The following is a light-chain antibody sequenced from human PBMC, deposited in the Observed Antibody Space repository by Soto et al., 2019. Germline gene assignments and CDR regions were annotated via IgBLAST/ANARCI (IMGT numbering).Light chain of an antibody. V-gene: IGKV1-33*01. Sequence: DIQMTQSPSSLSASVGDRVTITCQASQDIKNYLNWYQQKPGKAPNLLIYDASNLKTGVPSRFSGSGSGTHFTFTISSLQPEDIATYYFQHYDHLHPLSFGGGTKGEIK. CDR3: QHYDHLHPLS. CDR1: QDIKNY. J-gene: IGKJ4*01. CDR2: DAS.